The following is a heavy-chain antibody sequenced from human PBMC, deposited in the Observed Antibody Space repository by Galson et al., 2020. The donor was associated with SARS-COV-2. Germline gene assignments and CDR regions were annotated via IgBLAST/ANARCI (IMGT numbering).Heavy chain of an antibody. CDR1: GFTFSDYY. J-gene: IGHJ4*02. CDR2: ISSSGSTI. V-gene: IGHV3-11*04. D-gene: IGHD5-18*01. CDR3: ARVAPSILYSYGWYYFDY. Sequence: GGSLRLSCAASGFTFSDYYMSWIRQAPGKGLEWVSYISSSGSTIYYADSVKGRFTISRDNAKNSLYLQMNSLRAEDTAVYYCARVAPSILYSYGWYYFDYWGQGTQVTVSS.